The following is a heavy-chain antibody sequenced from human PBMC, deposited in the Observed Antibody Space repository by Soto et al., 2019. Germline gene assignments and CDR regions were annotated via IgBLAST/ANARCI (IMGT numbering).Heavy chain of an antibody. CDR1: GFPFGGYT. Sequence: EVQLLESGGGLAQPGGSLRLSCAASGFPFGGYTMSWVRQAPGKGLEWLSAIRDGGESTYYADSVKGRFTISRDNSKNTMYLQLNRLRPEDTAVYFCVKDGWKNWGQGTLVTVSS. CDR2: IRDGGEST. V-gene: IGHV3-23*01. J-gene: IGHJ4*02. D-gene: IGHD1-1*01. CDR3: VKDGWKN.